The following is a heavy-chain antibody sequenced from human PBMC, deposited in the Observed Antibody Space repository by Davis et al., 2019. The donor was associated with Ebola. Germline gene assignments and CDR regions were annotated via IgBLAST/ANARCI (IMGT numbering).Heavy chain of an antibody. V-gene: IGHV3-23*01. CDR3: AKGQYYYYGMDV. CDR2: ISGSGGST. Sequence: GESLKISCAASGFTFSSYGMHWVRQAPGKGLEWVSAISGSGGSTYYADSVKGRFTISRDNSKNTLYLQMNSLRAEDTAVYYCAKGQYYYYGMDVWGQGTTVTVSS. CDR1: GFTFSSYG. J-gene: IGHJ6*02.